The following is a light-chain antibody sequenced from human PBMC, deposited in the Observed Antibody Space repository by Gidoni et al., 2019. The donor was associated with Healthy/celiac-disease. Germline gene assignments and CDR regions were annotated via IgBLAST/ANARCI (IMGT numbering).Light chain of an antibody. CDR3: MQALQTPRMCS. CDR2: LGS. CDR1: QSLLHSNGYNY. V-gene: IGKV2-28*01. Sequence: DIVMTQSPLSLPVTPGEPASISCRSSQSLLHSNGYNYLDWYLQKPGQSPQLLIYLGSNRASGVPDRFSGSGSGTDFTLKISRVEAEDVGVYYCMQALQTPRMCSFXQXTKLEIK. J-gene: IGKJ2*04.